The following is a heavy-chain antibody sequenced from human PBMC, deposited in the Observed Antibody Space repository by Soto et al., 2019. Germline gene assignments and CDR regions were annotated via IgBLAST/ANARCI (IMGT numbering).Heavy chain of an antibody. Sequence: ASVKVSCKVSGYTLTELSMQWVRQAPGKGLEWMGGFDPEDGETIYAQKFQGRVTMTEDTSTDTAYMELSSLRPEDTAVYYCAARPMIRRGYSGYDSLDYWGQGTLVTVSS. CDR3: AARPMIRRGYSGYDSLDY. V-gene: IGHV1-24*01. J-gene: IGHJ4*02. CDR2: FDPEDGET. D-gene: IGHD5-12*01. CDR1: GYTLTELS.